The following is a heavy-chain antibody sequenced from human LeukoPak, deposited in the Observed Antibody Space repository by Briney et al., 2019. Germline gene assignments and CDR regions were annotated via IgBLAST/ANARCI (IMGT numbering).Heavy chain of an antibody. CDR3: ARTPKRFGELYQPGDS. V-gene: IGHV1-18*01. CDR1: GYTHTDQG. CDR2: ISAYNWHA. J-gene: IGHJ4*02. Sequence: VASVNVSCTASGYTHTDQGITWVRQVRRQALEGLGGISAYNWHADYAQNLQDRFTVTSDTSTSTAYMELRSLRADDTGIYYCARTPKRFGELYQPGDSWGQGTLLTVSS. D-gene: IGHD3-10*01.